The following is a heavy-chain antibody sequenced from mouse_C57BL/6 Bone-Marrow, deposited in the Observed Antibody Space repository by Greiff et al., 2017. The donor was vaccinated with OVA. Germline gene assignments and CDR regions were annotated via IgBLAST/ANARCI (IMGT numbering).Heavy chain of an antibody. J-gene: IGHJ2*01. V-gene: IGHV1-7*01. Sequence: VQLQQSGAELAKPGASVKMSCKASGYTFTSYWMHWVKQRPGQGLEWIGYINPSTGYTEYNQKFKDKATLTADKSSSTAYMQLSSLTSEDAAVYYCASPSGSYYCDYWGQGTTLTVSS. D-gene: IGHD3-1*01. CDR2: INPSTGYT. CDR3: ASPSGSYYCDY. CDR1: GYTFTSYW.